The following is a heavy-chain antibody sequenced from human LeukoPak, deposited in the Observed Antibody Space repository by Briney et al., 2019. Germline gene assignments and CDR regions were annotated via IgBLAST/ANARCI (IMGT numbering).Heavy chain of an antibody. CDR1: GYTFTGYY. J-gene: IGHJ6*03. V-gene: IGHV1-2*02. CDR2: INPNSGGT. CDR3: ARAGSGYCSGGSCHEPYYYYYYMDV. Sequence: ASVKASCKASGYTFTGYYMHWVRQAPGQGLEWMGWINPNSGGTNYAQKFQGRVTMTRDTSISTAYMELSRLRSDDTAVYYCARAGSGYCSGGSCHEPYYYYYYMDVWGKGSTVTISS. D-gene: IGHD2-15*01.